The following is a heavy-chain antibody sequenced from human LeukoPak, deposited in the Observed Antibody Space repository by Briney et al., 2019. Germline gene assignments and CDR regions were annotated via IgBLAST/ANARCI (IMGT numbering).Heavy chain of an antibody. V-gene: IGHV3-48*01. Sequence: PGGSLRLSCVASGFPLSSYSINWIRQAPGKGLEWVSYISPSSGNIYYLDYVQGRFTVSRDNDRNSLFLQIDSPTAEDTAVYFCVRVKGTYFDYWGQGALVTVSS. CDR2: ISPSSGNI. CDR1: GFPLSSYS. CDR3: VRVKGTYFDY. D-gene: IGHD1-1*01. J-gene: IGHJ4*02.